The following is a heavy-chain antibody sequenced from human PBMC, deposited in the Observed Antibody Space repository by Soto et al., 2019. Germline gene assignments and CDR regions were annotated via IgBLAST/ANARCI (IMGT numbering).Heavy chain of an antibody. CDR1: GGSFTNSSYH. Sequence: LSLTCKVSGGSFTNSSYHWGWIRQTPGKQLEWIATLYYRGTTDYNSALRSRATMSVDTSKDHFSLNLSSVTVADTAVYFCFGVWYATLDYWGHGTSVTVSS. V-gene: IGHV4-39*02. CDR2: LYYRGTT. D-gene: IGHD3-16*01. CDR3: FGVWYATLDY. J-gene: IGHJ4*01.